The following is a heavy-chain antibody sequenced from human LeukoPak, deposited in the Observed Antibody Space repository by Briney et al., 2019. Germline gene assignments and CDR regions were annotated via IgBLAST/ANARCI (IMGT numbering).Heavy chain of an antibody. Sequence: GGSLRLSCAASGFTFSNYIMNWVRQAPGKGLEWVAVISYDGSNKYYADSVKGRFTISRDNSKNTLYLQMNSLRAEDTAVYYRARDPLAAAGFFDYWGQGTLVTVSS. CDR2: ISYDGSNK. CDR3: ARDPLAAAGFFDY. CDR1: GFTFSNYI. J-gene: IGHJ4*02. V-gene: IGHV3-30-3*01. D-gene: IGHD6-13*01.